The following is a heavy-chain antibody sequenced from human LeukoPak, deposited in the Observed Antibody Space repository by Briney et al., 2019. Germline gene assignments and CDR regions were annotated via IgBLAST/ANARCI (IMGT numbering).Heavy chain of an antibody. D-gene: IGHD2-2*01. Sequence: SETLSLTCTVSGGSISSHYWSWIRQPPGKGLEWIGYIYYSGSTNYNPSLKSRVTISVDTSKNQFSLKLSSVTAADTAVYYCATFPSYCSSTSRYPHYWGQGTLVTVSS. CDR2: IYYSGST. J-gene: IGHJ4*02. V-gene: IGHV4-59*11. CDR1: GGSISSHY. CDR3: ATFPSYCSSTSRYPHY.